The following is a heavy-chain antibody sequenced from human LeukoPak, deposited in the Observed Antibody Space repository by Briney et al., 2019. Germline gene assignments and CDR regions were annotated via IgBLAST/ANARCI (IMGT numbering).Heavy chain of an antibody. V-gene: IGHV3-30-3*01. J-gene: IGHJ5*02. CDR2: ISYDGSNK. Sequence: PGGSLRLSCAACGFTFSSYAMHWVRQAPGKGLEWVAVISYDGSNKYYADSVKGRFTISRDNSKNTLYLQMNSLRAEDTAVYYCARDRGRDFDWLPYNWFDPWGQGTLVTVSS. D-gene: IGHD3-9*01. CDR1: GFTFSSYA. CDR3: ARDRGRDFDWLPYNWFDP.